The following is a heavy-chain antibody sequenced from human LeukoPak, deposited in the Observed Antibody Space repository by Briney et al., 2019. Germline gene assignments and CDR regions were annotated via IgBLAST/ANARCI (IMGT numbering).Heavy chain of an antibody. Sequence: GGSLRLSCAASGFTFSSYSMNWVRQAPGKGLEWVSSISSSSSYTYYADSVKGRFTISRDNAKNSLYLQMNSLRAEDTAVYYCATISSGWLFDYWGQGTLVTVSS. CDR3: ATISSGWLFDY. J-gene: IGHJ4*02. D-gene: IGHD6-19*01. V-gene: IGHV3-21*01. CDR2: ISSSSSYT. CDR1: GFTFSSYS.